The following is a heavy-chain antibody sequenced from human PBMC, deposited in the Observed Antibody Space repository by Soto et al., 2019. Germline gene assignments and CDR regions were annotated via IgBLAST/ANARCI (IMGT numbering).Heavy chain of an antibody. Sequence: SETLSLTCTVSGGSISSYYWSWIRQPPGKGLEWIGYIYYSGSTNYNPSLKSRVTISVDTSKNQFSLKLSSVTAADTAVYYCARQGRQLWSRDFDYWGQGTLVTVSS. CDR2: IYYSGST. V-gene: IGHV4-59*08. J-gene: IGHJ4*02. CDR3: ARQGRQLWSRDFDY. D-gene: IGHD5-18*01. CDR1: GGSISSYY.